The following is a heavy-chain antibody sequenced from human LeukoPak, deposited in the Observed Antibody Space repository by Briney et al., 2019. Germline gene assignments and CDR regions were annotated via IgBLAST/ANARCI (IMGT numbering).Heavy chain of an antibody. CDR2: IYYSGGT. Sequence: PSETLSLTCTVAGGSINSYYWSWIRQPPGKGLEWIGFIYYSGGTNYSPSLQSRGTISVDTSKNQFSVKPKSVTAEDTALYYFARLGVRYSSSSWWFDPCGQGVLVSVSS. CDR3: ARLGVRYSSSSWWFDP. CDR1: GGSINSYY. J-gene: IGHJ5*02. D-gene: IGHD6-6*01. V-gene: IGHV4-59*08.